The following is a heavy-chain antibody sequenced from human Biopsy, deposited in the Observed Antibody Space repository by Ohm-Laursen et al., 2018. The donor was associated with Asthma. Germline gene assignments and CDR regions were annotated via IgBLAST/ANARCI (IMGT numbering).Heavy chain of an antibody. CDR1: GFMFRSFG. V-gene: IGHV3-30*18. Sequence: SLRLSCAASGFMFRSFGMHWVRQAPGKGLEWVDVISYHGNHKFYEVSVKGRFTISRDNSKNTLYLQMNSLRTEDTAVYYCAKRRGYSGHDNDYWGQGTLVIVSS. CDR3: AKRRGYSGHDNDY. CDR2: ISYHGNHK. J-gene: IGHJ4*02. D-gene: IGHD5-12*01.